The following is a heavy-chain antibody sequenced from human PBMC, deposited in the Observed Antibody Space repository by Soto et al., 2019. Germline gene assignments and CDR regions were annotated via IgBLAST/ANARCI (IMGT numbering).Heavy chain of an antibody. D-gene: IGHD5-18*01. V-gene: IGHV1-2*02. CDR2: INPNSGGT. CDR1: GYPFTGYY. CDR3: ARDEEPYSSGNY. J-gene: IGHJ4*02. Sequence: ASVKVSFKASGYPFTGYYMHLVRQAPGQGLEWMGWINPNSGGTNYAQKFHVRVTMTRDTSISTAYMELSRLRSDDTAVYYCARDEEPYSSGNYWGQGTMVTVSS.